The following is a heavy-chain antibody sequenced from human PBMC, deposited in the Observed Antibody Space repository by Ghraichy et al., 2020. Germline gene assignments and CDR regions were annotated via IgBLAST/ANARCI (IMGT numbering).Heavy chain of an antibody. Sequence: SETLSLTCAVYGGSFSGYYWSWIRQPPGKGLEWIGEINHSGSTNYNPSLKSRVTISVDTSKNQFSLKLSSVTAADTAVYYCARVSYGTYYYGSGSLESTLDYWGQGTLVTVSS. V-gene: IGHV4-34*01. CDR2: INHSGST. CDR3: ARVSYGTYYYGSGSLESTLDY. CDR1: GGSFSGYY. J-gene: IGHJ4*02. D-gene: IGHD3-10*01.